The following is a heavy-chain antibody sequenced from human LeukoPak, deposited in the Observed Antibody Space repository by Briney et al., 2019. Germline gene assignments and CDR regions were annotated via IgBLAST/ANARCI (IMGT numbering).Heavy chain of an antibody. V-gene: IGHV4-4*02. J-gene: IGHJ5*02. D-gene: IGHD1-14*01. CDR1: GGSISSSNW. CDR2: IYHSGST. Sequence: SGTLSLTCAVSGGSISSSNWWSWVRQPPGKGLEWIGEIYHSGSTNYNPSLKSRVTISVGKSKNQFSLKLSSVTAADTAVYYCARGGDNQWFDPWGQGTLVTVSS. CDR3: ARGGDNQWFDP.